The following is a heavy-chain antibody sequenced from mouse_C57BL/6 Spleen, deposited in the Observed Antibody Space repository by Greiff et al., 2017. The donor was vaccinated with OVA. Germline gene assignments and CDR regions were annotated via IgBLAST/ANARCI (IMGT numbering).Heavy chain of an antibody. Sequence: QVQLQQSGPELVKPGASVKISCKASGYAFSSSWMNWVKQRPGKGLEWIGRIYPGDGDTNYNGKFKGKATLTADKSFSTAYMQLSSLTSEDSAVYFCAPYGNYEFAYWGQGTLVTVSA. CDR2: IYPGDGDT. J-gene: IGHJ3*01. CDR3: APYGNYEFAY. D-gene: IGHD2-1*01. CDR1: GYAFSSSW. V-gene: IGHV1-82*01.